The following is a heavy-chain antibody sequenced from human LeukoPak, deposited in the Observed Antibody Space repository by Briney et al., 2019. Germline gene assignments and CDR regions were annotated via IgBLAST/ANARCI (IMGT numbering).Heavy chain of an antibody. V-gene: IGHV1-18*01. CDR3: ASPLVATLLGSSWFDP. D-gene: IGHD5-12*01. J-gene: IGHJ5*02. Sequence: GASVKVSCKASGYTFTSYGISWVRQAPGQGLEWMGWINAYNGNTNYAQKLQGRVTMTTDTSTSTAYMELRSLRSDDTAVYSCASPLVATLLGSSWFDPWGQGTLVTVSS. CDR1: GYTFTSYG. CDR2: INAYNGNT.